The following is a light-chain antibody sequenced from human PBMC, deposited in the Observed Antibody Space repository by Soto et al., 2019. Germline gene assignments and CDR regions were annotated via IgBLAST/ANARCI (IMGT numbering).Light chain of an antibody. J-gene: IGKJ4*02. CDR2: GAS. V-gene: IGKV3D-15*01. CDR1: QSVGSK. CDR3: QQYGSSPRT. Sequence: EIVMTQSPAILSVSPGDRATLSCRASQSVGSKLAWYQQKPGQAPRLVIYGASIRGTGVPARVTGSGSGTEFTLTISRLEPEDFAVYYCQQYGSSPRTFGEGTKVDIK.